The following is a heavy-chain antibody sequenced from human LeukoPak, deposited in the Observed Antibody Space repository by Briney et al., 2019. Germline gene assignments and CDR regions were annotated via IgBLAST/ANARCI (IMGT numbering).Heavy chain of an antibody. CDR2: INHSGST. CDR3: ARGQGSTMIVVVIKSRYNWFDP. CDR1: GGSFSGYY. V-gene: IGHV4-34*01. Sequence: PSETLSLTCAVYGGSFSGYYWSWIRQPPGKGLEWIGEINHSGSTNYNPSLKSRVTISVDTSKNQFSLKLSSVTAADTAVYYCARGQGSTMIVVVIKSRYNWFDPWGQGTLVTVSP. D-gene: IGHD3-22*01. J-gene: IGHJ5*02.